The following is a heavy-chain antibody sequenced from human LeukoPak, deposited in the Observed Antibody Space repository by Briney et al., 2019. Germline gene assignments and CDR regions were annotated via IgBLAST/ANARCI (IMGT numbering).Heavy chain of an antibody. Sequence: ASVKVSCKASGYTFTDYYIHCVRQAPGQGLEWMGWIGPKNGDTHYAQKFQGRLTMTRDTSISTAYMELSRLRSDDTAVYYCATYLSMVRGVEIDYWGQGTLVTVSS. D-gene: IGHD3-10*01. J-gene: IGHJ4*02. V-gene: IGHV1-2*02. CDR2: IGPKNGDT. CDR3: ATYLSMVRGVEIDY. CDR1: GYTFTDYY.